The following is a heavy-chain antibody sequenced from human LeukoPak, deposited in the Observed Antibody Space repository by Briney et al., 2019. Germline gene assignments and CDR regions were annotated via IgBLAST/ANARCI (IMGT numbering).Heavy chain of an antibody. V-gene: IGHV3-33*06. D-gene: IGHD3-3*01. CDR1: GFTFNSYG. CDR3: AKEARFWSGIWHFDY. J-gene: IGHJ4*02. CDR2: IWYDGTNE. Sequence: GGSLRLSCAASGFTFNSYGMHWVRQAPGKGLEWVAVIWYDGTNEDYADSVKGRFTISRDNSKNTLYLQITSLRAGDTAVYYCAKEARFWSGIWHFDYWGQGTLVTVSS.